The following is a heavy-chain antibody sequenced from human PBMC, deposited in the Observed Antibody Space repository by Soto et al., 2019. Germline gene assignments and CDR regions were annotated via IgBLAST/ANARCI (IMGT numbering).Heavy chain of an antibody. D-gene: IGHD1-26*01. V-gene: IGHV3-64*01. CDR3: AREGGSYYFDY. CDR1: GFTFSSYA. Sequence: EVQLVESGGGLFQPGGSLRLSCAASGFTFSSYAMHWVRQAPGKGLEYVSTISINGGSTYYANSVKGRFTISRDNSKNTLYLQMGSLRAEDMAVYYCAREGGSYYFDYWGQGTLVTVSS. J-gene: IGHJ4*02. CDR2: ISINGGST.